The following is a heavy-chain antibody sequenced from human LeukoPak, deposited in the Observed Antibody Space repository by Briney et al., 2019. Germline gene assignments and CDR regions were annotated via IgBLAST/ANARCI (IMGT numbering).Heavy chain of an antibody. V-gene: IGHV3-23*01. Sequence: PGGSLRLSCAASGFTFSSYAMSWVRQAPGKGLEWVSAISGSGGSTYYADSVKGRFTISSDNSKNTLSLQMDSLRAEDTAIYYCAKDYSIIKPEVGDPLDHWGQGTLVTVSS. CDR2: ISGSGGST. D-gene: IGHD2-21*01. CDR1: GFTFSSYA. J-gene: IGHJ5*02. CDR3: AKDYSIIKPEVGDPLDH.